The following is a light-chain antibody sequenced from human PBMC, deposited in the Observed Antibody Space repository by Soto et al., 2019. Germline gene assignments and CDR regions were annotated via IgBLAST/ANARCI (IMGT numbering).Light chain of an antibody. CDR2: DAS. Sequence: EIVLTQSPVTLSLSPGERATLSCRARQSVTTFLAWYQQKPGQAPRLLIYDASKRATGIPARFSGSGSGTDFTLTISSLEPEDFAVYYFQQRTNWPLTFGGGTKVEIK. J-gene: IGKJ4*01. V-gene: IGKV3-11*01. CDR3: QQRTNWPLT. CDR1: QSVTTF.